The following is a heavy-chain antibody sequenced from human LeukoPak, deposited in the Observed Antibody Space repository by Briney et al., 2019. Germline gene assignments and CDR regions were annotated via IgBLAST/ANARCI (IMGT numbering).Heavy chain of an antibody. CDR3: ARALVSNYGHDAFDF. CDR2: INPNTGDT. D-gene: IGHD4-11*01. V-gene: IGHV1-2*02. J-gene: IGHJ3*01. Sequence: ASVKVSCKTSGYTFTGYYIHWVRQAPGQGLEWLGWINPNTGDTNYAQTFQGRVVLTSDTSVETAYVDLSSLKSDDTAIYYCARALVSNYGHDAFDFWGQGTMVTASS. CDR1: GYTFTGYY.